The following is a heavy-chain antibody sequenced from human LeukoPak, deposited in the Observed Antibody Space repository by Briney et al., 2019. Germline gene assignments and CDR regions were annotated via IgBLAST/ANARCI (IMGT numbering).Heavy chain of an antibody. J-gene: IGHJ4*02. Sequence: SETLSLTCTVSGGSISNNSYYWAWICQPPGKELEWIGSIYYSGSTYYTPSLKSRVTISVDTSKNQFSLKLSSVTAADTAVYYCAREYSTYYFDYWGQGTLVTVSS. V-gene: IGHV4-39*07. CDR2: IYYSGST. CDR1: GGSISNNSYY. CDR3: AREYSTYYFDY. D-gene: IGHD6-13*01.